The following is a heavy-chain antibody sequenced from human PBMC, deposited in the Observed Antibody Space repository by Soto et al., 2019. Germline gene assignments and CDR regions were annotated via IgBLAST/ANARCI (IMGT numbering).Heavy chain of an antibody. V-gene: IGHV1-18*04. Sequence: XSVKVSCKASGYTFTSYGNRLVRQAPGQGLEWMGWISAYNGNTNYAQKLQGRVTMTTDTSTSTAYMELRSLRSDDTAVYYCARDLPRYRSSWYKVWDDWAQGTLVTVSS. CDR2: ISAYNGNT. CDR1: GYTFTSYG. D-gene: IGHD6-13*01. CDR3: ARDLPRYRSSWYKVWDD. J-gene: IGHJ4*02.